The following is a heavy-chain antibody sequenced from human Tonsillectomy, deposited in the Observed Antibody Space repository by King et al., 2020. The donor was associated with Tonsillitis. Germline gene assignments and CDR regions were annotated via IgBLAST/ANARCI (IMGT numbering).Heavy chain of an antibody. V-gene: IGHV3-30*18. CDR1: GSTFSSYG. CDR2: ISFDGSNK. Sequence: VQLVESGGGVVQPGRSLRLSCAASGSTFSSYGMHRVRQAPGKGLEWVAVISFDGSNKYYADSVKGRFTISRDNSKNTLYLQMNSLRAEDTAVYYCAKDPSFNGNYYMDVWGKGTTVTVSS. J-gene: IGHJ6*03. CDR3: AKDPSFNGNYYMDV. D-gene: IGHD3-10*01.